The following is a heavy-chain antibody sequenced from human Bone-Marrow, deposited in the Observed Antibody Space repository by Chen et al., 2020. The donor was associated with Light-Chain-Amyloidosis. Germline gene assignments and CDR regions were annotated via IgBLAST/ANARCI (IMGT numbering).Heavy chain of an antibody. J-gene: IGHJ2*01. CDR3: ARDRPKLGVWYFDL. D-gene: IGHD7-27*01. CDR1: GFLFNTYA. V-gene: IGHV3-33*01. Sequence: QVQLVESGGGAIQPGKSLRLSCAASGFLFNTYAMHWVRQAPGKGLEWVATVWYDGSKKQYGDSVKGRFTISRDNSKNTIYLQMNNLTVEDTAVNFCARDRPKLGVWYFDLWGRGTLLTVSS. CDR2: VWYDGSKK.